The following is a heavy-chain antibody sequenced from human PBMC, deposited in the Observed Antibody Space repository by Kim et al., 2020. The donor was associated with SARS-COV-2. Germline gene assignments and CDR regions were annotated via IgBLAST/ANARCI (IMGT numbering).Heavy chain of an antibody. CDR3: ARTLSAYYYGSGTLYGMDV. CDR2: IYTSGST. D-gene: IGHD3-10*01. V-gene: IGHV4-4*07. J-gene: IGHJ6*02. Sequence: SETLSLTCTVSGGSISSYYWSWIRQPAWKGLEWIGRIYTSGSTNYNPSLKSRVTMSVDTSKNQFSLKLSSVTAADTAVYYCARTLSAYYYGSGTLYGMDVWGQGTTVTVSS. CDR1: GGSISSYY.